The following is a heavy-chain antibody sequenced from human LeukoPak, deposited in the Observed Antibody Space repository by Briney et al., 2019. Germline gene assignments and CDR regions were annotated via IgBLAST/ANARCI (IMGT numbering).Heavy chain of an antibody. Sequence: PSETLSLTCTVSGGSISSSSYYWSWIRQPPGKGLEWIGEINHSGSTNYNPSLKSRVTISVDTSKNQFSLTLSSVTAADTAVYYCARPLNFGSGSPPGYWGQGTLVTVSS. CDR1: GGSISSSSYY. J-gene: IGHJ4*02. CDR2: INHSGST. CDR3: ARPLNFGSGSPPGY. V-gene: IGHV4-39*01. D-gene: IGHD3-10*01.